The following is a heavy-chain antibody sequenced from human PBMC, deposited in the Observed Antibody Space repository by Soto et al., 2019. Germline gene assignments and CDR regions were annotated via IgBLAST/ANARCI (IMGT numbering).Heavy chain of an antibody. Sequence: EVQLVESGGDLVQPGGSLRLSCAASGFTFNNYWMHWVRQAPGKGLVWVSRINADGSKTTYADSVKGRFTISRDNTKNTLYLQMNSLRAEDTAVYYCAKVATGSYNWFDPWGQGTLVTVSS. D-gene: IGHD1-26*01. CDR2: INADGSKT. J-gene: IGHJ5*02. V-gene: IGHV3-74*01. CDR1: GFTFNNYW. CDR3: AKVATGSYNWFDP.